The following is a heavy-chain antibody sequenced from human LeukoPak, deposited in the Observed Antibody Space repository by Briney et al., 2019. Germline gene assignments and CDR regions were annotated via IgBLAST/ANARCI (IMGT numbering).Heavy chain of an antibody. V-gene: IGHV3-9*01. CDR3: AKADCSGGSCYRRGMDV. CDR2: ISWNSGSI. D-gene: IGHD2-15*01. CDR1: GFTFDDYA. Sequence: PGGSLRLSCAASGFTFDDYAMHWVRQAPGKGLEWVSGISWNSGSIGYADSVKGRFTISRDNAKNSLYLQMNSLRAEDTALYYCAKADCSGGSCYRRGMDVWGQGTTVTVSS. J-gene: IGHJ6*02.